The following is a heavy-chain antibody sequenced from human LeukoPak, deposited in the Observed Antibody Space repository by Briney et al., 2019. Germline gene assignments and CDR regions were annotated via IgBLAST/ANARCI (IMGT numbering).Heavy chain of an antibody. Sequence: GASVKVSCKASGYTFTGYYMRWVRQAPGQGLEWMGWINPNSGGTNYAQKFQGRVTMTRDTSISTAYMELSRLRSDDTAVYYCASLSGSYVADFDYWGQGTLVTVSS. CDR1: GYTFTGYY. V-gene: IGHV1-2*02. CDR2: INPNSGGT. CDR3: ASLSGSYVADFDY. D-gene: IGHD1-26*01. J-gene: IGHJ4*02.